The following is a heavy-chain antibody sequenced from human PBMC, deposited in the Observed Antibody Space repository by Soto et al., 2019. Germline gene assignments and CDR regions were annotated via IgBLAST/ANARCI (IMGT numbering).Heavy chain of an antibody. D-gene: IGHD2-15*01. J-gene: IGHJ2*01. CDR1: GFTVSSNY. CDR3: ARVDGYCSGGSCYTSLSWYFDL. CDR2: IYSGGST. Sequence: ESGGGLVEPGGSLRLSCAASGFTVSSNYMSWVRQAPRKGLEWVSVIYSGGSTYYADSVKGRFTISRHNSKNTLYLQMNSLRAEDTAVYYCARVDGYCSGGSCYTSLSWYFDLWGRGTLVTVSS. V-gene: IGHV3-53*04.